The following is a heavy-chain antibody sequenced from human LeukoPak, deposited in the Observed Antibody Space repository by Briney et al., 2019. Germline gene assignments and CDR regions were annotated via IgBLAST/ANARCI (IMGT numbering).Heavy chain of an antibody. CDR2: INHSGST. Sequence: SETLSLTCAVYGGSFSGYYWSWIRQPPGKGLEWIGEINHSGSTNYNPSLKSRVTISVDTSKNQFSLKLSSVTAADTAVYYCARARRDIVVVPAAKRYYYYYYMDVWGKGTTVTISS. V-gene: IGHV4-34*01. D-gene: IGHD2-2*01. CDR3: ARARRDIVVVPAAKRYYYYYYMDV. CDR1: GGSFSGYY. J-gene: IGHJ6*03.